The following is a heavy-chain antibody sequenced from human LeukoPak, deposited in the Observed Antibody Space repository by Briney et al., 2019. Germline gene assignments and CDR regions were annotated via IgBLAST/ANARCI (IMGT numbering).Heavy chain of an antibody. Sequence: GGSLRLSCAASGFIFSSYAMSCVRQAPGQGLEWGSTLSDSGGDTYYAGSVKGRFTISRDNSKSTLYLQMNSLRAEDTAVYYCAKVPYSDYGSGRPPFMDAWGQGTTVAISS. D-gene: IGHD3-10*01. CDR1: GFIFSSYA. J-gene: IGHJ6*02. CDR3: AKVPYSDYGSGRPPFMDA. V-gene: IGHV3-23*01. CDR2: LSDSGGDT.